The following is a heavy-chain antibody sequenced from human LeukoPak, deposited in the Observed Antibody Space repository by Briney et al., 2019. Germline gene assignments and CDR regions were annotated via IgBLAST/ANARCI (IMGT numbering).Heavy chain of an antibody. V-gene: IGHV4-31*03. CDR1: GGSINSGGYY. CDR3: ARGMGYYDILTSYSEVDAFDI. D-gene: IGHD3-9*01. CDR2: IYYSGST. Sequence: SQTLSLTCTVSGGSINSGGYYWSWIRQHPGKGLEWIGYIYYSGSTYYNPSLKSRVTISVDTSKNQFSLKLSSVTAADTAVYYCARGMGYYDILTSYSEVDAFDIWGQGTMVTVSS. J-gene: IGHJ3*02.